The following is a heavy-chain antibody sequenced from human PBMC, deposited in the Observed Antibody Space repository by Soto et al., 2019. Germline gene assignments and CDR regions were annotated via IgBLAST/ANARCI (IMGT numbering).Heavy chain of an antibody. CDR1: GFFFTSYA. J-gene: IGHJ4*02. D-gene: IGHD6-13*01. Sequence: GGSLRLSCAASGFFFTSYAMNWVRQAPGKGPEWVSGISGSGGATSYADSVKGRFTISRDNSKNTLYLQMNSLRADDTAVYYCAKDAIMVSSSYNYFDHWGQGTLVTVSS. CDR2: ISGSGGAT. CDR3: AKDAIMVSSSYNYFDH. V-gene: IGHV3-23*01.